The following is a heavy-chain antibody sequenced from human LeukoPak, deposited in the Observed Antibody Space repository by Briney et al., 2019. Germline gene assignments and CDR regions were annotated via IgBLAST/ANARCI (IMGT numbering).Heavy chain of an antibody. D-gene: IGHD3-16*01. CDR3: ARSNNGGWGYCDY. CDR2: IWYDGSNK. CDR1: GFGFSNYG. Sequence: GGSLRLSCAASGFGFSNYGMHWVRQAPGKGLEWVAVIWYDGSNKYYADSVKGRFTISRDNSKNTLYVQMSSLRAEDTAVYYCARSNNGGWGYCDYWGQGSLVTVSS. J-gene: IGHJ4*02. V-gene: IGHV3-33*01.